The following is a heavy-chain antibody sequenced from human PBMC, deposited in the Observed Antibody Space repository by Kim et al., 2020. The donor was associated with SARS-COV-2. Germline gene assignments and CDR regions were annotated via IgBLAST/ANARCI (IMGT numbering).Heavy chain of an antibody. D-gene: IGHD3-10*01. V-gene: IGHV3-33*05. CDR3: ERDFNYYNSGTYTGFFDY. CDR2: VSYDGRIK. CDR1: GFTFSSYG. J-gene: IGHJ4*02. Sequence: GGSLRLSCAASGFTFSSYGMHWVRQAPGKGLEWVAVVSYDGRIKYYADSVKGRFTISRDNSKNTLYLQMNSLRAEDTAVYYCERDFNYYNSGTYTGFFDYWGPGTLFTVSS.